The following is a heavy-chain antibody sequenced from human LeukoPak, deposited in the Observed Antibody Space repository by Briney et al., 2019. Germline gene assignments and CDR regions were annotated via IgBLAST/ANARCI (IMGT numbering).Heavy chain of an antibody. Sequence: GGSLRLSCAASGFAFSSYNMKWVRQAPGKGLAWVSFISTTSTYIYYADSVKGRFTVSRDNSKNLLYLQMDSLRVEDTAVYYCARAGTCSSTSCDGGIEYWGQGTLVTVSS. CDR2: ISTTSTYI. J-gene: IGHJ4*02. D-gene: IGHD2-2*01. CDR3: ARAGTCSSTSCDGGIEY. CDR1: GFAFSSYN. V-gene: IGHV3-21*06.